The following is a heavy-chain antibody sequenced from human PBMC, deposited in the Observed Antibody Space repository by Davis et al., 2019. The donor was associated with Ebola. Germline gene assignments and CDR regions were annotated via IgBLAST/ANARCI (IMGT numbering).Heavy chain of an antibody. Sequence: SVKVSCKASGGTFSSYAISWVRQAPGQGLEWMGGIIPIFGTANYAQKFQGRVTMTRNTSISTAYMELSSLRSEDTAVYYCARDPYGSGSYLLFDYWGQGTLVTVSS. V-gene: IGHV1-69*05. CDR1: GGTFSSYA. D-gene: IGHD3-10*01. CDR2: IIPIFGTA. J-gene: IGHJ4*02. CDR3: ARDPYGSGSYLLFDY.